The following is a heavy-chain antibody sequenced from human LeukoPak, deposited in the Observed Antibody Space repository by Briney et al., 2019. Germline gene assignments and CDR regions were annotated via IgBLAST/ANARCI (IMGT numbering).Heavy chain of an antibody. D-gene: IGHD5-18*01. J-gene: IGHJ3*02. V-gene: IGHV4-39*07. CDR1: GGSISSSSYY. Sequence: SETLSLTCTVSGGSISSSSYYWGWIRQPPGKGLEWIGEINHSGSTNYNPSLKSRVTTSVDTSKNQFSLKLSSVTAADTAVYYCARGGDTAPQAFDIWGQGTMVTVSS. CDR3: ARGGDTAPQAFDI. CDR2: INHSGST.